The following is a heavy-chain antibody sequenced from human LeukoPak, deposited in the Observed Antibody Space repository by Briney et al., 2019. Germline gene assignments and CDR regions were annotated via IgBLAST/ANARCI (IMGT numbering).Heavy chain of an antibody. D-gene: IGHD3-3*01. CDR1: GFIFNDYA. V-gene: IGHV3-9*01. J-gene: IGHJ4*02. CDR2: ISWNSGNK. Sequence: GGSLRLSCAASGFIFNDYAMHWVRQPPGEGLEWVSTISWNSGNKLYTDSVKGRFTISRDNAENSLYLQMTGLRPEDTALYYCAKDMDFWSGSDYWGQGTLVTVSS. CDR3: AKDMDFWSGSDY.